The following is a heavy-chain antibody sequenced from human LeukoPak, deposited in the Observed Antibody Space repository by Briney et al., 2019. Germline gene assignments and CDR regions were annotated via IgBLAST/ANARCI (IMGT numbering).Heavy chain of an antibody. V-gene: IGHV3-23*01. J-gene: IGHJ1*01. CDR2: ISGSGGTT. CDR3: AKAAAPAARNFQH. Sequence: PGGSLRLSCAASGFTFDDYGMSWVRQAPGKGPEWVSAISGSGGTTYYADSVKGRFTISRDNSKNTLYLQMNSLRAEDTAVYYCAKAAAPAARNFQHWGQGTLVTVSS. D-gene: IGHD6-6*01. CDR1: GFTFDDYG.